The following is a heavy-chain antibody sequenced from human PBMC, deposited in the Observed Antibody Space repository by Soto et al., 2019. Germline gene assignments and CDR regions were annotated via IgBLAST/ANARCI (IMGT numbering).Heavy chain of an antibody. D-gene: IGHD5-18*01. Sequence: PSESLSLTCTVCGDSISGYCGNWIRQPPGKGLEYIGHIYYIGTTNYNPSLKSRATISLDTSKNQFSLKLTSVTAADTAAYFCARGGSNYGANAFDIWDQGTMVTVSS. V-gene: IGHV4-59*01. CDR2: IYYIGTT. CDR1: GDSISGYC. CDR3: ARGGSNYGANAFDI. J-gene: IGHJ3*02.